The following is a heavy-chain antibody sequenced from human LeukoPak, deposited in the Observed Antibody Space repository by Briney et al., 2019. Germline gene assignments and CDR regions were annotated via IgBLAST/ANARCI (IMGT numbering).Heavy chain of an antibody. D-gene: IGHD3-3*01. CDR2: IYHSGST. Sequence: PSETLSLTCTVSGGSISSGAYYWSWLRQPPGKGLEWIGYIYHSGSTYYNPSLKSRVTISVDRSKNQFSLKLSSVTAADTAVYYCARHQRSGSIYWYFDLWGRGTLVTVSS. V-gene: IGHV4-30-2*01. J-gene: IGHJ2*01. CDR3: ARHQRSGSIYWYFDL. CDR1: GGSISSGAYY.